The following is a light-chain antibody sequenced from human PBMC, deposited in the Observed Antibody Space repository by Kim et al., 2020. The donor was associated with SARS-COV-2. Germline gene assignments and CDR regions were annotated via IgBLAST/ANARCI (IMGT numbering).Light chain of an antibody. V-gene: IGKV1-27*01. J-gene: IGKJ1*01. CDR1: QDNSNY. CDR3: QKCDSAPWT. CDR2: AAS. Sequence: SSVGERVTSTCLASQDNSNYLTWFQLKPGKAPKLLIYAASALQPGVPSRFSGSGSGTDFTLTVTSLQPEDVATYYCQKCDSAPWTFGQGTKVDIK.